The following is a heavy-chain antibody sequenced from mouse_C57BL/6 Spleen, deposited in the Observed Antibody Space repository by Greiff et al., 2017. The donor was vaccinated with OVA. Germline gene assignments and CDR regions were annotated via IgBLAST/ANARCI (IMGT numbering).Heavy chain of an antibody. J-gene: IGHJ2*01. CDR1: GYTFTSYT. D-gene: IGHD1-1*01. CDR2: INPSSGYT. CDR3: ARSGGSNYFDY. Sequence: QVQLQQSGAELARPGASVKMTCKASGYTFTSYTMHWVKQRPGQGLEWIGYINPSSGYTKYNQKFKDKATLTADKSSSTAYMQLSSLTSEDSAVYYCARSGGSNYFDYWGQGTTLTVSS. V-gene: IGHV1-4*01.